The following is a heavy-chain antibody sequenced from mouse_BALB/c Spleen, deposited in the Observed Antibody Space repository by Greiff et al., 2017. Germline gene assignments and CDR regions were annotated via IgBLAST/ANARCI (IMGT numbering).Heavy chain of an antibody. CDR1: GFAFSSYD. CDR3: ARRWFHWYFDV. Sequence: EVQLHQSGGGLVKPGGSLKLSCAASGFAFSSYDMSWVRQTPEKRLEWVAYISSGGGSTYYPDTVKGRFTISRDNAKNTLYLQMSSLKSEDTAMYYCARRWFHWYFDVWGAGTTVTVSS. V-gene: IGHV5-12-1*01. J-gene: IGHJ1*01. CDR2: ISSGGGST. D-gene: IGHD2-3*01.